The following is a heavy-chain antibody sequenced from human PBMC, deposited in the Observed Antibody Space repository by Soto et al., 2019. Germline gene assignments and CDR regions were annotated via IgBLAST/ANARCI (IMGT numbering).Heavy chain of an antibody. Sequence: SETLSLTCTVAGGTLSSYYLSWIRQHPGKGLEWIGYIYYSGSTNYNPSLKSRVTISVDTSKNQFSLKLSSVTAADTAVYYCARVGYSYGLGYYFGYWGQGTLVTVSS. D-gene: IGHD5-18*01. CDR2: IYYSGST. CDR1: GGTLSSYY. CDR3: ARVGYSYGLGYYFGY. J-gene: IGHJ4*02. V-gene: IGHV4-59*01.